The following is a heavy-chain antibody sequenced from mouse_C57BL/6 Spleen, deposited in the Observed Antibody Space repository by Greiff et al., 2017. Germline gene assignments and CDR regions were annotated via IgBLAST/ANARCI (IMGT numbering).Heavy chain of an antibody. CDR3: AREGLLRAWDYDV. CDR2: IDPNSGGT. Sequence: VQLQQPGAELVKPGASVKLSCTASGYTFTSYWLHWVKQRPGRGLEWLGRIDPNSGGTKYNETFKSKATLTVDQPSSTAYMQLSSLTSEDSAVYYCAREGLLRAWDYDVWGTGTTVTVSS. D-gene: IGHD1-1*01. V-gene: IGHV1-72*01. J-gene: IGHJ1*03. CDR1: GYTFTSYW.